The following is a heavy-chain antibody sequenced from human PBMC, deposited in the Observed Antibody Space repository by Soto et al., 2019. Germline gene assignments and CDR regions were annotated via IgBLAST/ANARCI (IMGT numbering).Heavy chain of an antibody. V-gene: IGHV1-46*03. CDR2: INPSGGST. CDR1: GYTFTSYY. J-gene: IGHJ3*02. D-gene: IGHD6-13*01. Sequence: ASVKVSCKASGYTFTSYYMHWVRQAPGQGLEWMGIINPSGGSTSYAQKFQGRVTMTRDTSTSTDYMELSSLRSEDTAVYYCARESRSSIAAAGTDAFDIWGQGTMVTVSS. CDR3: ARESRSSIAAAGTDAFDI.